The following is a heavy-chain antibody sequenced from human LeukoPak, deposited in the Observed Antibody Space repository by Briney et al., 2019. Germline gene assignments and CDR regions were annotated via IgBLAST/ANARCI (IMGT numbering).Heavy chain of an antibody. CDR1: GGSFSGYY. D-gene: IGHD4-23*01. CDR3: ARGHGGNAGGFDY. J-gene: IGHJ4*02. V-gene: IGHV4-34*01. CDR2: INHSGST. Sequence: PSETLSLTCAVYGGSFSGYYWSWIRQPPGKGLERIGEINHSGSTNYNPSLKSRVTISVDTSKNQFSPKLSSVTAADTAVYYCARGHGGNAGGFDYWGQGTLVTVSS.